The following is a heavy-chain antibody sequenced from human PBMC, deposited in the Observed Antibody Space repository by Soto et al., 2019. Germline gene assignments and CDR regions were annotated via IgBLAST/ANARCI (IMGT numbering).Heavy chain of an antibody. V-gene: IGHV3-7*03. J-gene: IGHJ4*02. CDR3: ARDVGPVTIFGEALSGYFDF. CDR1: GFSFGSYW. D-gene: IGHD3-3*01. Sequence: GGSLRLSCAVSGFSFGSYWMSWVRQAPGKRLEWLASIKDDGSERYYLDSVKGRFTISRDNAKDSLSLQMNSLRGEDTAFYYCARDVGPVTIFGEALSGYFDFWGQGTLVTVSS. CDR2: IKDDGSER.